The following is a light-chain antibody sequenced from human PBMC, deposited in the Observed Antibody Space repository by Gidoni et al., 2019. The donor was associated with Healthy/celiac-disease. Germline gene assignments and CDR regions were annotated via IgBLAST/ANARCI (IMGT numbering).Light chain of an antibody. Sequence: QSVLTQPPSASGAPGQTVTIPCTGSSPNIGAGYDVHWYQQLPGTAPILLIYGNRNRPSGVPDRFSGTKSGTSASLAITGLQAEDEADYYCQSYDSSLSGRVFGGGTKLTVL. CDR3: QSYDSSLSGRV. J-gene: IGLJ2*01. V-gene: IGLV1-40*01. CDR1: SPNIGAGYD. CDR2: GNR.